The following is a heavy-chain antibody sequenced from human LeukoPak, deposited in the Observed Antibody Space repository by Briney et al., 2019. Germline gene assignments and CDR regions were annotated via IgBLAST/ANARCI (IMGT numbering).Heavy chain of an antibody. D-gene: IGHD6-13*01. CDR2: IYYSGST. Sequence: SETLSLTCAVSGGSVSSSSYYWGWIRQPPGKGLEWIGSIYYSGSTYYNPSLKSRVTISVDTSKNQFSLKLSSVTAADTAVYYCARDPGYSSSWYGGHYFDYWGQGTLVTVSS. V-gene: IGHV4-39*07. CDR1: GGSVSSSSYY. CDR3: ARDPGYSSSWYGGHYFDY. J-gene: IGHJ4*02.